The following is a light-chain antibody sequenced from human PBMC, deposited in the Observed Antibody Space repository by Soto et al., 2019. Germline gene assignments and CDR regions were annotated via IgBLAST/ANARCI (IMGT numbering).Light chain of an antibody. CDR3: QQYGTSPNS. CDR2: GAA. J-gene: IGKJ2*03. V-gene: IGKV3-20*01. Sequence: ENVLTQSPGTLSLSPGERATLSCRASQSIRSSYLAWYQQKPGQAPMLLIYGAASRATGIPDRFSGSGSGTDFSLTISRLEPEDFAVYYCQQYGTSPNSFGQGTRWISN. CDR1: QSIRSSY.